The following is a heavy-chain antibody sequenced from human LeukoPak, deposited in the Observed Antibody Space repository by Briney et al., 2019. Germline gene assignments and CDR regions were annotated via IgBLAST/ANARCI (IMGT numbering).Heavy chain of an antibody. D-gene: IGHD3-16*01. CDR3: ARIWLRAFDI. CDR1: GSIFTNYW. J-gene: IGHJ3*02. CDR2: IYPDDSET. V-gene: IGHV5-51*01. Sequence: GASLQISCKCSGSIFTNYWIACVRQLPGKRLEWMGIIYPDDSETRYSPSFQGQVTISADKSISTAYLQWSSLKASDTAMYYCARIWLRAFDIWGQGTMVTVSS.